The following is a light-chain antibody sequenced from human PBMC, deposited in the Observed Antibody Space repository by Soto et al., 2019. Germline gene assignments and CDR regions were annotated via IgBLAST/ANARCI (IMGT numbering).Light chain of an antibody. CDR3: GSSAPSRTFV. CDR2: EGG. CDR1: SSAGGSYRF. Sequence: QSALTQPASVSGSPGQSITISCTGSSSAGGSYRFVSWYQHHPGKVPKLIIYEGGQRPSGVSNRFSGSEPGNTASLTISGLQAEDEADYYCGSSAPSRTFVFGTGTKLTVL. V-gene: IGLV2-23*01. J-gene: IGLJ1*01.